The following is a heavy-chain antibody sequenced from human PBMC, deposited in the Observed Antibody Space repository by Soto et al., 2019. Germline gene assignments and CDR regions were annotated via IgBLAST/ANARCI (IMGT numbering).Heavy chain of an antibody. D-gene: IGHD3-3*01. CDR1: GASITTRDYY. Sequence: PSETLSLTCSVSGASITTRDYYWAWIRQPPGKGLEWIGNIHHSGNPYYNPSLRSRVTTSVDTPKNQFSLKLSSVTAADTAVYDCARGRVDITGLTIFGASPYYMDVWGKGTTVTVSS. V-gene: IGHV4-39*01. CDR2: IHHSGNP. J-gene: IGHJ6*03. CDR3: ARGRVDITGLTIFGASPYYMDV.